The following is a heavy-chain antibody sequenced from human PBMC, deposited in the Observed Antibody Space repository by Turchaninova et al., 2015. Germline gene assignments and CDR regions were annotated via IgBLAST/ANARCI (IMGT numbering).Heavy chain of an antibody. Sequence: EVQLLESGGGLVQPGGSLRLSCAASGFTFKTYPMGWVRKAPETGLGGVSGFTNSGCYTDHADSVNGRFPISNDNSKNTLFQQMNSLRADDTAVYYCAKGSRGARPYYFDFWGQGTLVAVSS. CDR2: FTNSGCYT. V-gene: IGHV3-23*01. CDR3: AKGSRGARPYYFDF. D-gene: IGHD3-10*01. CDR1: GFTFKTYP. J-gene: IGHJ4*02.